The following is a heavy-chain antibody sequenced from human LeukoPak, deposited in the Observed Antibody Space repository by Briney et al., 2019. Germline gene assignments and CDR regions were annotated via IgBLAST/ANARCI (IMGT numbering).Heavy chain of an antibody. V-gene: IGHV4-39*02. CDR3: ARDLGSWYNGVY. J-gene: IGHJ4*02. Sequence: SETLSLTCTVSGGSISSSSYYWGWIRQPPGKGLEWIGSIYYSGSTYYNPSLKSRVTISVDTSKNQFSLKLSSVTAADTAVYYCARDLGSWYNGVYWGQGTLVTVSS. CDR2: IYYSGST. CDR1: GGSISSSSYY. D-gene: IGHD6-13*01.